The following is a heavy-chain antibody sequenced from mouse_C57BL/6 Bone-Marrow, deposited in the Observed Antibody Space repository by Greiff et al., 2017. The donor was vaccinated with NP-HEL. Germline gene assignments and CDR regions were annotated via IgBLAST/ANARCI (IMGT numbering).Heavy chain of an antibody. V-gene: IGHV1-78*01. J-gene: IGHJ4*01. CDR3: ASPNYYGSSRYYAMDY. CDR2: IYPRDGST. Sequence: QVQLQQSDAELVKPGASVKISCKVSGYTFTDHTIHWMKQRPEQGLEWIGYIYPRDGSTKYNEKFKGKATLTADKSSSTAYMQLNSLTSEDSAVYFWASPNYYGSSRYYAMDYWGQGTSVTVSS. D-gene: IGHD1-1*01. CDR1: GYTFTDHT.